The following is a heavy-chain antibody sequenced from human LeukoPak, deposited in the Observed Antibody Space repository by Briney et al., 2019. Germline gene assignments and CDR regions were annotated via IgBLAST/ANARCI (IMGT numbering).Heavy chain of an antibody. Sequence: GGSLRLSCAPSGFIFTRYSMNCVRQAPGKGLEWVSSIISSRNYIYYTHSVKSRFTISRDNAKISLYLQMNSLRAEYTAVYYCAISGSYWAWAHWGQGTLVTVSS. CDR1: GFIFTRYS. CDR3: AISGSYWAWAH. D-gene: IGHD1-26*01. CDR2: IISSRNYI. J-gene: IGHJ4*02. V-gene: IGHV3-21*04.